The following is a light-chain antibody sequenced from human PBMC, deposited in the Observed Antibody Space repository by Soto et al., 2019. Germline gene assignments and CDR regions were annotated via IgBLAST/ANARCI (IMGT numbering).Light chain of an antibody. J-gene: IGLJ2*01. CDR1: SSDVGSYSL. V-gene: IGLV2-23*01. Sequence: QSALTQPASVSGSPGQSITISCTGTSSDVGSYSLVSWCQQHPGKAPKLMIYEGSKRPSGVSNRFSGSKSGNTASLTISGLQAEDVADYYCCSYAAISTVVFGGGTKLTVL. CDR3: CSYAAISTVV. CDR2: EGS.